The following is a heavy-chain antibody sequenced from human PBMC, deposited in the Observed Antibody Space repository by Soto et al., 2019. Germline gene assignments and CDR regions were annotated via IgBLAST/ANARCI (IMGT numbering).Heavy chain of an antibody. Sequence: ASVKVSCKASGGTFSSYTISWVRQAPGQGLEWMGRIIPILGIANYAQKFQGRVTITADKSTSTAYMELSSLRSEDTAVYYCASGVGGTMIVVPSTDAFDIWGQGTMVTVSS. CDR1: GGTFSSYT. CDR3: ASGVGGTMIVVPSTDAFDI. V-gene: IGHV1-69*02. D-gene: IGHD3-22*01. CDR2: IIPILGIA. J-gene: IGHJ3*02.